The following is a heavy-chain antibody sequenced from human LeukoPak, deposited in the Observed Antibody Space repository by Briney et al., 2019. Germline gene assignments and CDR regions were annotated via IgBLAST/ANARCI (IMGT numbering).Heavy chain of an antibody. CDR3: TTIVTVVPNY. V-gene: IGHV3-15*01. CDR2: IKSKTDGRTT. J-gene: IGHJ4*02. D-gene: IGHD4-23*01. Sequence: GGSLRLSCAASGFTFSNAWMSWVRQAPGKGLEWVGRIKSKTDGRTTDYAAPVKGRFTISRDDSKNTLYLQMNSLKTEDTAVYYCTTIVTVVPNYWGQGTLVTVSS. CDR1: GFTFSNAW.